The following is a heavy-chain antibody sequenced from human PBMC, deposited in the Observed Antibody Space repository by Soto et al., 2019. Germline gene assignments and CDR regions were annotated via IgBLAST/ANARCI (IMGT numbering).Heavy chain of an antibody. CDR1: GGSISSSNW. Sequence: QVQLQESGPGLVKPSGTLSLTCAVSGGSISSSNWWSWVRQPPGKGLEWIGEIYHSGSTNYNPSRKRRVTISVDKSKNQFSRKLSSVAAAATAVYYCARAAMGGSSGPFDSWGQGTLVTVSS. J-gene: IGHJ4*02. CDR3: ARAAMGGSSGPFDS. CDR2: IYHSGST. D-gene: IGHD6-13*01. V-gene: IGHV4-4*02.